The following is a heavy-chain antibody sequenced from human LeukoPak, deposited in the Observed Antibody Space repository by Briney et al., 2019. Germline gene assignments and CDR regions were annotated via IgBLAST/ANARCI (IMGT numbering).Heavy chain of an antibody. CDR2: ISSSSSYI. D-gene: IGHD3-9*01. CDR3: ARATTYDILTGYFDY. V-gene: IGHV3-21*01. Sequence: GGSLRLSCAASGFTFSSYTMNWVRQAPGKGLEWVSSISSSSSYIYYAESVKGRFTMSGDNAKNSLYLQMNSLRAEDTAVYYCARATTYDILTGYFDYWGQGTLVTVSS. J-gene: IGHJ4*02. CDR1: GFTFSSYT.